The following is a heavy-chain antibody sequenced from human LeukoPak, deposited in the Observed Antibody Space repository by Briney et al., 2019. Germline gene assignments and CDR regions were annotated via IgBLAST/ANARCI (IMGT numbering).Heavy chain of an antibody. CDR1: GFTFSSYE. D-gene: IGHD2-2*01. CDR2: ISSSGSTI. J-gene: IGHJ6*03. Sequence: PGGSLRLSCAASGFTFSSYEMNCVRQAPGKGLEWVSYISSSGSTIYYADSVKGRFTISRDNAKNSLYLQMNSLRAEDTAVYYCASYGYCSSTSCSYYYYYYMDVWGKGTTVTVSS. V-gene: IGHV3-48*03. CDR3: ASYGYCSSTSCSYYYYYYMDV.